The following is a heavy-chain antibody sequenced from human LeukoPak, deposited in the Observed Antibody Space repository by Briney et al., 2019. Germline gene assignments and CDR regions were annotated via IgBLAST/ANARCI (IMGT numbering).Heavy chain of an antibody. CDR1: GGSFSGYY. V-gene: IGHV4-34*01. D-gene: IGHD5-18*01. Sequence: SETLSLTCAVYGGSFSGYYWTWIRQPPGKGLEWIGEINHSGSTHYNPSLKSRVTISVDTSKNQFSLNLRSVTAADTAVYYCARGPVDAAMVPLIDYWGRGTLVTVSS. CDR3: ARGPVDAAMVPLIDY. J-gene: IGHJ4*02. CDR2: INHSGST.